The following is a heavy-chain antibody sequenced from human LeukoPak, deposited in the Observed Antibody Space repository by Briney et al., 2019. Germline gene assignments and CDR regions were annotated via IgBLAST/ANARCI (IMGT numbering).Heavy chain of an antibody. CDR3: ARRGSYSLFDY. J-gene: IGHJ4*01. V-gene: IGHV3-7*01. D-gene: IGHD1-26*01. Sequence: GGSLRLSCEASGFTLSSYWMSWVRQAPGKGLEWVANMKQDGSEIYYVGSVRGGFTISRDNAKNSLYLQMNSLRAEDTAVYYCARRGSYSLFDYWGPGTLVTVSS. CDR2: MKQDGSEI. CDR1: GFTLSSYW.